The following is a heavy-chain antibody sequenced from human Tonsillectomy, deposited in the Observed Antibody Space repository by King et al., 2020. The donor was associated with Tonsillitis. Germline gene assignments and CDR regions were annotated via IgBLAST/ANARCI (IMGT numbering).Heavy chain of an antibody. CDR1: GGSISSYY. V-gene: IGHV4-59*08. J-gene: IGHJ3*02. CDR3: ARWHYYDSSGYYNDAFDI. D-gene: IGHD3-22*01. CDR2: IYYSGSS. Sequence: VQLQESGPGLVKPSETLSLTCTVSGGSISSYYWSWIRQPPGKGLEWIGYIYYSGSSSYNPSLKSRVRISVDTSKNQFSLKLSSVTAADTAVYYCARWHYYDSSGYYNDAFDIWGQGTMVTVSS.